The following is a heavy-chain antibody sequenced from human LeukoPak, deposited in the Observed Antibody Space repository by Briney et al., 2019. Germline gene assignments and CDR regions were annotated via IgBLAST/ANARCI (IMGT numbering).Heavy chain of an antibody. D-gene: IGHD3-9*01. CDR2: IYYSGST. CDR1: GASISSGSYY. J-gene: IGHJ4*02. CDR3: ARDEGLSGLRYFDWML. Sequence: SETLSLTCSVSGASISSGSYYWSWIRQPAGKGLEWIGYIYYSGSTYYNPSLKSRVTISVDTSKNQFSLKLSSVTAADTAVYYCARDEGLSGLRYFDWMLWGQGTLVTVSS. V-gene: IGHV4-31*03.